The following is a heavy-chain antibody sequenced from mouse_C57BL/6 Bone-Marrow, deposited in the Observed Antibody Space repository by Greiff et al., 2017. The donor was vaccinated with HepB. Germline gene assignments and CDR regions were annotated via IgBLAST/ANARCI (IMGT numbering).Heavy chain of an antibody. CDR3: LYYYGSSPWFAY. Sequence: QVQLQQPGAELVRPGTSVKLSCKASGYTFTSYWMHWVKQRPGQGLEWIGVIDPSDSYTNYNQKFKGKATLTVDTSSSTAYMQLSSLTSEDAAVYYCLYYYGSSPWFAYWGQGTLVTVSA. J-gene: IGHJ3*01. CDR1: GYTFTSYW. D-gene: IGHD1-1*01. CDR2: IDPSDSYT. V-gene: IGHV1-59*01.